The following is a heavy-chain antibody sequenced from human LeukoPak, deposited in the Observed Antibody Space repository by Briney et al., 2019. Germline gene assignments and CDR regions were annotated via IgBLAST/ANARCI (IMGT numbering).Heavy chain of an antibody. CDR3: ARGTIVVVPAAIRHDAFDI. CDR2: MNPNSGNT. V-gene: IGHV1-8*01. D-gene: IGHD2-2*01. J-gene: IGHJ3*02. CDR1: GYTFTSYD. Sequence: ASVKVSCKASGYTFTSYDINWVRQATGQGLEWMGWMNPNSGNTGYAQKFQGRVTITTDESTSTAYMELSSLRSEDTAVYYCARGTIVVVPAAIRHDAFDIWGQGTMVTVSS.